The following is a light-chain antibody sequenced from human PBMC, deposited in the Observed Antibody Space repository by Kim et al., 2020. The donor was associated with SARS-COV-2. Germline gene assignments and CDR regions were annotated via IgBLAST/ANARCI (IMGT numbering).Light chain of an antibody. J-gene: IGKJ4*01. CDR3: QHRSNWPA. CDR1: QSVSAS. CDR2: DAS. Sequence: SFSPGERATLSCRASQSVSASLAWYQHKPGQSPRLLIFDASNRATGIPARFSGSGSGTDFTLTISSLEPEDFAIYYCQHRSNWPAFGGGTKVEIK. V-gene: IGKV3-11*01.